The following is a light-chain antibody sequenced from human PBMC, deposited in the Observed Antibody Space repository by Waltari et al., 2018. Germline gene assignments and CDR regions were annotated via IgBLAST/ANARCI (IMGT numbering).Light chain of an antibody. J-gene: IGLJ3*02. CDR2: VNSDGSH. CDR3: ETGGHGTWV. Sequence: QLVLTHSPSASASLGASVKLTCTLSSAHITNVIAWHQQQPGKGPRFLMKVNSDGSHRKGDDIPDRFSGSGSGPERYLTIASLQSEDEADYYCETGGHGTWVFGGGTKLTVL. CDR1: SAHITNV. V-gene: IGLV4-69*01.